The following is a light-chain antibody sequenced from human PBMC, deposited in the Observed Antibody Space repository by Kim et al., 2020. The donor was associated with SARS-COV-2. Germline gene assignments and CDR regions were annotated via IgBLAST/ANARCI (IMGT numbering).Light chain of an antibody. CDR2: ANT. CDR3: QSYDTSLSSWV. V-gene: IGLV1-40*01. CDR1: NSNIGAGYD. Sequence: QLVLSQPPSVSGAPGQRITISCTGSNSNIGAGYDVHWYQQLPGTAPKLLIYANTNRPSGVPGRFSAFKSGSSSSLASTGLQSVDEANYYCQSYDTSLSSWVFGGGTQLTVL. J-gene: IGLJ3*02.